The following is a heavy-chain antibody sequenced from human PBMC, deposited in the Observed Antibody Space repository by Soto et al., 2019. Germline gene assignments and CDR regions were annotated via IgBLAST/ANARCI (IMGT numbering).Heavy chain of an antibody. Sequence: SETLCLTCTVTGASLTGPFWNWVRRPPGKRLEWIGYAHHSGTSKYNPSLKSRVTMSVDTSTNQFSLKLSSVTAADTAVYYCARYSNFYYYYMDVWGKGTTVTVSS. V-gene: IGHV4-59*11. J-gene: IGHJ6*03. CDR2: AHHSGTS. CDR1: GASLTGPF. D-gene: IGHD4-4*01. CDR3: ARYSNFYYYYMDV.